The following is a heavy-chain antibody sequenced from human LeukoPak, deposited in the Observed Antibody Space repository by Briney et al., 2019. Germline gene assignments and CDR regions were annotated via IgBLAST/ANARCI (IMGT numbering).Heavy chain of an antibody. CDR3: ARVGDHYHWYLDV. J-gene: IGHJ2*01. D-gene: IGHD3-10*01. CDR1: GFSVSTKY. V-gene: IGHV3-53*01. Sequence: GGSLGLSCEGSGFSVSTKYMNWVRQAPGKGLEWVSILYSGSSTYYTDSVKGRFTVSRDDSKNTLYLHMNSLGVEDTAVYCARVGDHYHWYLDVWGRGTLVTVSS. CDR2: LYSGSST.